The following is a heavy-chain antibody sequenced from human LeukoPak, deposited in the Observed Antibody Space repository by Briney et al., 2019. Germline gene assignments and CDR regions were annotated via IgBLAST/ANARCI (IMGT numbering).Heavy chain of an antibody. Sequence: GGSLRLSCAAPGFTFSSQAMRWVRQAPCNGLQRVSPISGSGGSTYYADSVKGRFTISRDNSKNTLYLQMNSLRAEDTAVYYCAKAGTMVRGVIFRFDYWGQGTLVTVSS. D-gene: IGHD3-10*01. CDR3: AKAGTMVRGVIFRFDY. V-gene: IGHV3-23*01. CDR2: ISGSGGST. J-gene: IGHJ4*02. CDR1: GFTFSSQA.